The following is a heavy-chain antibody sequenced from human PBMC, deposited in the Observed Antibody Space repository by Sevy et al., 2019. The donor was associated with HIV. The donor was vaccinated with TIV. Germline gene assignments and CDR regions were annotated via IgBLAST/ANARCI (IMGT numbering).Heavy chain of an antibody. V-gene: IGHV3-23*01. J-gene: IGHJ4*02. CDR2: ISGSGGST. CDR3: AKSEWLASGASDY. D-gene: IGHD6-19*01. CDR1: VFTFSSYA. Sequence: GGSLRLSCAASVFTFSSYAMSWVRQAPGKGLEWVSAISGSGGSTYYADSVKGRFTISRDNSKNTLYLQMNSLRAEDMAVYYCAKSEWLASGASDYWGQGTLVTVSS.